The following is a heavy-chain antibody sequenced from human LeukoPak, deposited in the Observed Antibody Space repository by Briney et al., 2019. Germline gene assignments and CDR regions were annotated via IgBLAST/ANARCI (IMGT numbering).Heavy chain of an antibody. CDR1: GYTFTGYY. CDR2: INTNTGNP. V-gene: IGHV7-4-1*02. J-gene: IGHJ6*03. Sequence: ASVKVSCKASGYTFTGYYMHWVRQAPGQGLEWMGWINTNTGNPTYAQGFTGRFVFSLDTSVSTAYLQISSLKAEDTAVYYCAREWLVRPDYMDVWGKGTTVTVSS. D-gene: IGHD6-19*01. CDR3: AREWLVRPDYMDV.